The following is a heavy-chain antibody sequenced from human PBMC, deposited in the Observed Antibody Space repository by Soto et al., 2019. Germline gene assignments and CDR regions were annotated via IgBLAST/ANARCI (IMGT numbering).Heavy chain of an antibody. CDR3: ATGTVAGLFDY. CDR1: GGTFSSYT. J-gene: IGHJ4*02. Sequence: ASVKVSCKASGGTFSSYTISWVRQAPGQGLEWMGRIIPILGIANYAQKFQGRVTMTEDTSTDTAYMELSSLRSEDTAVYYCATGTVAGLFDYWGQGTLVTVSS. V-gene: IGHV1-69*02. D-gene: IGHD1-1*01. CDR2: IIPILGIA.